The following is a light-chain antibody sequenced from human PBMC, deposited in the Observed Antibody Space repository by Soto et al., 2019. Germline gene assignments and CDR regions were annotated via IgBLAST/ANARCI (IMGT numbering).Light chain of an antibody. V-gene: IGKV1-5*01. Sequence: DIQMTQSPSTLSASVGDRVTITCRASQSISRWLAWYQQKPGTAPKALIYDASTLGSGVPSRFSGGGSGTAFTLTISRLQPDDFATYYCQQYNTYSTFGQGTRLEIK. CDR1: QSISRW. CDR3: QQYNTYST. CDR2: DAS. J-gene: IGKJ5*01.